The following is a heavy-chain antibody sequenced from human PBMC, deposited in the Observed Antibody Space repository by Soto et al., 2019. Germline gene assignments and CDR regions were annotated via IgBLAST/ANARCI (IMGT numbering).Heavy chain of an antibody. CDR1: GDSISNLDYF. Sequence: SETLSLTCSVSGDSISNLDYFWAWIRQPPGQALEYIGYIYKSATTYYNPSFESRVAISVDTSKSQFSLNVTSVTAADTAVYFCARGRYCLTGRCFPNWFDSWGQGALVTVSA. J-gene: IGHJ5*01. V-gene: IGHV4-30-4*01. CDR3: ARGRYCLTGRCFPNWFDS. CDR2: IYKSATT. D-gene: IGHD7-27*01.